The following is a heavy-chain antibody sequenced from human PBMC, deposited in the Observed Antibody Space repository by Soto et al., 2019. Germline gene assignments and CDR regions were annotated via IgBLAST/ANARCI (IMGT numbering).Heavy chain of an antibody. Sequence: SETLSLTCTVSGGSISSSSYYWGWIRQPPGKGLEWIGSIYYSGSAYYNPSLQSRVTTSVETSKTHFSLKLSSVTAADTAVYYCARQGTYDSSGYGMDVSRQGTTVTVSS. D-gene: IGHD3-22*01. J-gene: IGHJ6*02. V-gene: IGHV4-39*01. CDR1: GGSISSSSYY. CDR2: IYYSGSA. CDR3: ARQGTYDSSGYGMDV.